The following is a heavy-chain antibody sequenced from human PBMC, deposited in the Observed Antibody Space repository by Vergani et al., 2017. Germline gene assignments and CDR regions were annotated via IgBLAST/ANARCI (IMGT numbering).Heavy chain of an antibody. V-gene: IGHV4-38-2*02. CDR3: ANHQSGSSLYALLGDP. D-gene: IGHD6-13*01. CDR2: IYHSNST. CDR1: GYSISSGYY. J-gene: IGHJ5*02. Sequence: QVQLQESGPGLVKPSETLSLTCTVSGYSISSGYYWGWIRQPPGKGLEWIASIYHSNSTYYNPSLKSRVTISVDTAKNQCSLKLCSVTTADTAVYYYANHQSGSSLYALLGDPWGQGTLVIVSS.